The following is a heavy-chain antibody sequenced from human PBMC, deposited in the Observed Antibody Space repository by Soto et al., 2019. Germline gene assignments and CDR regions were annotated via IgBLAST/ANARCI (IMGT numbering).Heavy chain of an antibody. D-gene: IGHD1-20*01. CDR3: ARITGRHLDY. CDR2: IDSSETA. J-gene: IGHJ4*02. V-gene: IGHV4-39*01. CDR1: WSISVTNVF. Sequence: WSISVTNVFWGWVRQPPGKGLEWIGNIDSSETAYFSPSLATRVTFHVDTSQHQFSLTLYSVTAADAAVDYCARITGRHLDYWGQGILVTVSS.